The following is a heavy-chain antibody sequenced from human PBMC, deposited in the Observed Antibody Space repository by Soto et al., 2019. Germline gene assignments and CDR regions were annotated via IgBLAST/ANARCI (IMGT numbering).Heavy chain of an antibody. J-gene: IGHJ5*02. Sequence: GGSLRLSCAASGFTFSSYEMNWVRQAPGKGLEWVSYISSSGSTIYYADSVKGRFTISRDNAKNSLYLQMNSLRAEDTAVYYCARGVGVGYCSGGSCYQFRRFDPWGQGALVTVSS. CDR3: ARGVGVGYCSGGSCYQFRRFDP. D-gene: IGHD2-15*01. CDR1: GFTFSSYE. V-gene: IGHV3-48*03. CDR2: ISSSGSTI.